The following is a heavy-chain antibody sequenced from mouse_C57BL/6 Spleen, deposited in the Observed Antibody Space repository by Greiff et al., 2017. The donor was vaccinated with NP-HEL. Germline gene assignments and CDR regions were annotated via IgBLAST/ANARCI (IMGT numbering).Heavy chain of an antibody. D-gene: IGHD2-1*01. J-gene: IGHJ1*03. V-gene: IGHV14-4*01. Sequence: EVQLQQSGAELVRPGASVKLSCTASGFNIKDDYMHWVKQRPEQGLEWIGWIDPENGDTEYASKFQGKATITADTSSNTAYLQLSSLTSEDTAVYYCTTNYYGNYRYFDVWGTGTTFTVSS. CDR2: IDPENGDT. CDR1: GFNIKDDY. CDR3: TTNYYGNYRYFDV.